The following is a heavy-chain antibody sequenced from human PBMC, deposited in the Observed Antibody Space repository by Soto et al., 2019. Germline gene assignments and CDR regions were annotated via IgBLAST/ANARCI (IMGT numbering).Heavy chain of an antibody. V-gene: IGHV3-30-3*01. D-gene: IGHD5-12*01. CDR1: GFSFSISP. J-gene: IGHJ4*02. CDR2: ISYDGTNK. CDR3: ARDFYSGYGDLFHY. Sequence: GGSLRLSCAASGFSFSISPMHWVRQAPGKGPEWVALISYDGTNKFYADSVKGRFTISRDNAKNSLYLQMNSLRAEDTAVYYCARDFYSGYGDLFHYWGQGTLVPVAS.